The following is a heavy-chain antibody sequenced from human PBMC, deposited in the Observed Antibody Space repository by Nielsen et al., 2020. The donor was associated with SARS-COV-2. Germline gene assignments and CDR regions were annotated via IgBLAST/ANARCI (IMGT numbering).Heavy chain of an antibody. CDR1: GFIVSSKY. D-gene: IGHD2-8*02. CDR2: LDWNSNTI. Sequence: GGSLRLSCAASGFIVSSKYMNWVRQAPGKGLEWVSSLDWNSNTIAYADSVRGRFAISRDNAKNTLFLQMDSLRPEDTAVYYCAKTSAPAGGYYFDQWGEGTLVTVSS. CDR3: AKTSAPAGGYYFDQ. V-gene: IGHV3-48*01. J-gene: IGHJ4*02.